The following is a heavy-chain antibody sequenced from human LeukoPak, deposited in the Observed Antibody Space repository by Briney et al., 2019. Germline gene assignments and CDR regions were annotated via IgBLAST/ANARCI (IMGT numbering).Heavy chain of an antibody. D-gene: IGHD7-27*01. Sequence: SETLSLTCTVTGASVTDYYWSWIRQSPGKGLEWISYIHHSGNSDYNPSLRSRVTTSLDTSKNQFSLNLVSVTAADTAVYYCTRGHWGLQSWSQGTLVTVSS. V-gene: IGHV4-59*02. CDR3: TRGHWGLQS. J-gene: IGHJ5*02. CDR1: GASVTDYY. CDR2: IHHSGNS.